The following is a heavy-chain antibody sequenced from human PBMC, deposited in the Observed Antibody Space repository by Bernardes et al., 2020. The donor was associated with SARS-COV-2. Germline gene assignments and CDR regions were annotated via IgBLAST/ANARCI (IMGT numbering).Heavy chain of an antibody. V-gene: IGHV1-18*01. CDR3: ARGSSFEQIVVGIDY. J-gene: IGHJ4*02. CDR1: GYTFTSYG. CDR2: ISAYNGNT. Sequence: ASVKVSCKASGYTFTSYGISWVRQAPGQGLEWMGWISAYNGNTNYAQKLQGRVTMTTDTSTSTAYMELRSLRSDDTAVYYCARGSSFEQIVVGIDYWGQGTLVTVSS. D-gene: IGHD3-22*01.